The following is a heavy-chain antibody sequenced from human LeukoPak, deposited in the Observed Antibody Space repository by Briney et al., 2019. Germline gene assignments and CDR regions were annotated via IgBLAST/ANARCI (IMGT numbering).Heavy chain of an antibody. CDR1: GYTFTGYY. J-gene: IGHJ3*02. V-gene: IGHV1-2*02. CDR2: INPNSGGT. D-gene: IGHD1-26*01. CDR3: ARDLKIVGATDAFDI. Sequence: WASVEVSCKASGYTFTGYYMHWVRQAPGQGLEWMGWINPNSGGTNYAQKFQGRVTMTRDTSISTAYMELSRLRSDDTAVYYCARDLKIVGATDAFDIWGQGTMVTVSS.